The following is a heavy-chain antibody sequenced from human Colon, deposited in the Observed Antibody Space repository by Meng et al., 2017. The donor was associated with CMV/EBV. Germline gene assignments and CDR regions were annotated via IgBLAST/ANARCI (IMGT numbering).Heavy chain of an antibody. D-gene: IGHD6-25*01. Sequence: ASVKVSCKASGYTFTGYYIHWVRQAPGQGLEWMGWINPNSGGTYYAQKLQGRVTMTSDTSISTAYMELSSLTSDDTAVYLCARNSSGNYWGQGTLVTVSS. CDR1: GYTFTGYY. CDR3: ARNSSGNY. CDR2: INPNSGGT. V-gene: IGHV1-2*02. J-gene: IGHJ4*02.